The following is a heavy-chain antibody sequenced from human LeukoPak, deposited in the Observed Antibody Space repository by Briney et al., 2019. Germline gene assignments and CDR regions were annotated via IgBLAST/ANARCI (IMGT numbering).Heavy chain of an antibody. CDR3: ARGHSPVTTKVSYFQH. J-gene: IGHJ1*01. CDR2: INHSGST. V-gene: IGHV4-34*01. CDR1: GGSFSGYY. Sequence: PSETLSLTCAVYGGSFSGYYWSWIRQPPGKGLEWIGEINHSGSTNYNPSLKSRGTIFVHTSNNQFSLKLSSVTAADTAVYYCARGHSPVTTKVSYFQHWGQGTLVTVSS. D-gene: IGHD4-17*01.